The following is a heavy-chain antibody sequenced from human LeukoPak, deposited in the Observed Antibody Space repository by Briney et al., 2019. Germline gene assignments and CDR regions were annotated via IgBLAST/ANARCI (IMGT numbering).Heavy chain of an antibody. CDR2: ISSSSTYI. V-gene: IGHV3-21*01. J-gene: IGHJ4*02. CDR3: TIDPGYYGTFDY. D-gene: IGHD3-3*01. Sequence: GGSLRLSCAAYGFSFGSYNVNWVRQAPGKGLEWVSSISSSSTYIYYADSVKGRFTISRDNAKNSLYLQMNRLRAEDTAVYYYTIDPGYYGTFDYWGQGTLVTVSS. CDR1: GFSFGSYN.